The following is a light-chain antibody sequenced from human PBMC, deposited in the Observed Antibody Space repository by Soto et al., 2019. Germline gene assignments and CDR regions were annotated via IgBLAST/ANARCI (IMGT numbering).Light chain of an antibody. V-gene: IGKV3-15*01. J-gene: IGKJ1*01. Sequence: IVMTQSPATLSVSPWERATLSCRASQSVSSNLAWYQQKPGQAPRLLIYGASTRATGIPARFIGSGSGTEFTLTISSLQSEDFAVYYCQHYNNWPPWTFGQGTKVDI. CDR2: GAS. CDR3: QHYNNWPPWT. CDR1: QSVSSN.